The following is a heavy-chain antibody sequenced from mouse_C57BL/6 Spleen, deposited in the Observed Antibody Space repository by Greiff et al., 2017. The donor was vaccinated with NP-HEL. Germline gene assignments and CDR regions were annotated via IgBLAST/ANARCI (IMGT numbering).Heavy chain of an antibody. V-gene: IGHV14-2*01. J-gene: IGHJ2*01. D-gene: IGHD1-1*01. CDR2: IDTEDGAT. Sequence: EVQLQQSGAELVKPGASVKLSCTASGFNIKDYYMHWVKQRTEQGLEWIGRIDTEDGATKYAPKFQGKATITADTSSNTAYLQLSSLTSEDTTVYYCARSIITTVVANYFDYWGQGTTLTVSS. CDR3: ARSIITTVVANYFDY. CDR1: GFNIKDYY.